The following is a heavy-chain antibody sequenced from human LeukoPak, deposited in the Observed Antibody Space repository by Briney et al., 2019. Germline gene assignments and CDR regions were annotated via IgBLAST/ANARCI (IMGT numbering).Heavy chain of an antibody. Sequence: GGSLRLSCAASGFTFSSYWMHWVREVPGRGLVWVSRINSDGSSTSYADSVKGRFTISRDNAKNTLYLQMNSLRAEDTAVYYCARERYQLLGSWFDPWGQGTLVTVSS. J-gene: IGHJ5*02. D-gene: IGHD2-2*01. CDR1: GFTFSSYW. CDR3: ARERYQLLGSWFDP. CDR2: INSDGSST. V-gene: IGHV3-74*01.